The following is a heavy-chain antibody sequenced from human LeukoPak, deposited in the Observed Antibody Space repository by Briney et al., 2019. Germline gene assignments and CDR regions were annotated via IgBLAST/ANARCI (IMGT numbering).Heavy chain of an antibody. D-gene: IGHD2-8*01. Sequence: PSETLSLTWTVSGGSISSSSYYWGWIRQPPGKGLEWIGSIYYSGSTYYNPSLKGRVTISVDTSKNQFSLKLSSVTAADTAVYYCASTIVLMVYADNWFDPWGQGTLVTVSS. V-gene: IGHV4-39*07. J-gene: IGHJ5*02. CDR1: GGSISSSSYY. CDR2: IYYSGST. CDR3: ASTIVLMVYADNWFDP.